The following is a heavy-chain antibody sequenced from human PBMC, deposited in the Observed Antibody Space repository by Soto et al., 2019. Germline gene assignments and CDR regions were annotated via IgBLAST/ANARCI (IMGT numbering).Heavy chain of an antibody. CDR3: ARVIVVVPAAIGQEFDP. Sequence: QVQLVQSGVEVKKPGASVKVSCKASGYTFTSYGISWVRQAPGQGLEWMGWISAYNGNTNYAQKLLGRVTMTTDTSTSTAYMELRSLRSDDTAVYYCARVIVVVPAAIGQEFDPWGQGTLVTVSS. CDR2: ISAYNGNT. D-gene: IGHD2-2*01. J-gene: IGHJ5*02. V-gene: IGHV1-18*01. CDR1: GYTFTSYG.